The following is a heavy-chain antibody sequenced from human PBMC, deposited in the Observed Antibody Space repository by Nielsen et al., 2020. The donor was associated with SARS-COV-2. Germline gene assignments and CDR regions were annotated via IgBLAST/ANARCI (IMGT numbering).Heavy chain of an antibody. Sequence: GGSLRLSCSASGLTFNRHAMTWVRQTPGKRLEWVSSIPVSGAGTYYADSVKGRFTISRDNSKNTLFLQMNSLRAEDTAVYYCTKLLGSGPTYFFYMDVWGKGTTVTVSS. CDR2: IPVSGAGT. CDR1: GLTFNRHA. D-gene: IGHD1-1*01. V-gene: IGHV3-23*01. J-gene: IGHJ6*03. CDR3: TKLLGSGPTYFFYMDV.